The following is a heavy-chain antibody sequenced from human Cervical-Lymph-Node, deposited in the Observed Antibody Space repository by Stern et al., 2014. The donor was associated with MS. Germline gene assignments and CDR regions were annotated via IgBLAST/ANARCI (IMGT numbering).Heavy chain of an antibody. V-gene: IGHV3-20*01. J-gene: IGHJ6*02. Sequence: EEQLVESGGGVVRPGGSLRLSCAASGFTLDDYGMSWVRQVPGKGLEWVSGVNWNGGNTFYADSVKGRFTISRDNAKSSLYLQINSLRAEDSAVYHCARDMRWNGHYYGMDVWGQGTTVTVSS. CDR3: ARDMRWNGHYYGMDV. D-gene: IGHD1-1*01. CDR2: VNWNGGNT. CDR1: GFTLDDYG.